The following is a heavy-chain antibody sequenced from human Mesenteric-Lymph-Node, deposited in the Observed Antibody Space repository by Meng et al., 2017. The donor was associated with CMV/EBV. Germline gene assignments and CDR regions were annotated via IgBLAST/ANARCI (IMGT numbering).Heavy chain of an antibody. D-gene: IGHD3-10*01. J-gene: IGHJ4*02. Sequence: GESLKISCAASGFTFSSYGMHWVRQAPGQGLEWVAFIRYDGSNKYYADSVKGRFTISRDNSKNTLYLQMNSLRAEDTAVYYCARDTYYGSGRCYWGQGTLVTVSS. CDR2: IRYDGSNK. V-gene: IGHV3-30*02. CDR1: GFTFSSYG. CDR3: ARDTYYGSGRCY.